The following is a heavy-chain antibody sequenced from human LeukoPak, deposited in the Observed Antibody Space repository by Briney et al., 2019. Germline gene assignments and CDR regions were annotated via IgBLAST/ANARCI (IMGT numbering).Heavy chain of an antibody. CDR3: ARLYGYYGSGGHAFDI. Sequence: GESLKISCKNSGYTFTSYWIGWVRQMPGKGLEWMGIIYPGDSDTRYSPSSQGQVTISADKSISTAYLQWSSLKASDTAMYYCARLYGYYGSGGHAFDIWGQGTMVTVSS. V-gene: IGHV5-51*01. CDR2: IYPGDSDT. J-gene: IGHJ3*02. CDR1: GYTFTSYW. D-gene: IGHD3-10*01.